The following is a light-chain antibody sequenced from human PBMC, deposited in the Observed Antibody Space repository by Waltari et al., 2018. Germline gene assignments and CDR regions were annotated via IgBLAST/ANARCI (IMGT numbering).Light chain of an antibody. CDR1: QGVGRS. J-gene: IGKJ1*01. CDR2: AAS. Sequence: EIVLTQSPGTLSLSPGARATLSCRAGQGVGRSLPWYQQKPGQAPRLLIYAASSRATGIPDRFSGSGSGTDFILTISRLEPEDVAVYYCQHYVRLPATYGQGTKVEIK. CDR3: QHYVRLPAT. V-gene: IGKV3-20*01.